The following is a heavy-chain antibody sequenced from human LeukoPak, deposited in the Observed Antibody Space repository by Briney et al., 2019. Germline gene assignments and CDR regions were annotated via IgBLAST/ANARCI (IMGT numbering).Heavy chain of an antibody. CDR3: ARLTQTYSSWSGSSWYFDL. CDR1: GGSISSSSYY. J-gene: IGHJ2*01. CDR2: IYYSGST. V-gene: IGHV4-39*07. D-gene: IGHD6-13*01. Sequence: PSETLSLTCTVSGGSISSSSYYWGWIRQPPGKGLEWIGSIYYSGSTYYNPSLKSRVTISVDTSKNQFSLKLSSVTAADTAVYYCARLTQTYSSWSGSSWYFDLWGRGTLVTVSS.